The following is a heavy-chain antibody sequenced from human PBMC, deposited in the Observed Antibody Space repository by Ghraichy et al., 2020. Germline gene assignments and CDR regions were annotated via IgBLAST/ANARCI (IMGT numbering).Heavy chain of an antibody. D-gene: IGHD2-21*01. CDR3: ARASGWVIDY. CDR2: IKQDGSEK. CDR1: GFTLSDSW. Sequence: LSLTCAASGFTLSDSWMNWVRQAPGKGPEWVAIIKQDGSEKHYVDSVKGRFTISRDNAKNSLHLQMNSLRVDDTAVYYCARASGWVIDYWGQGNLVTVSS. V-gene: IGHV3-7*04. J-gene: IGHJ4*02.